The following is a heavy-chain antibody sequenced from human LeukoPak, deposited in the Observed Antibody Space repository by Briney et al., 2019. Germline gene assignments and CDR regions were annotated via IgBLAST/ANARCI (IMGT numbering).Heavy chain of an antibody. J-gene: IGHJ3*02. CDR2: IYHSGST. CDR3: ARAHCSGGSCVDAFDI. Sequence: SETLSLTCTVSGYSISSGYYWGWIRQPPGKGLEWIGSIYHSGSTYYNPSLKSRVTISVDTSKNQFSLKLSSVTAADTAVYYCARAHCSGGSCVDAFDIWGQGTMVTVSS. V-gene: IGHV4-38-2*02. D-gene: IGHD2-15*01. CDR1: GYSISSGYY.